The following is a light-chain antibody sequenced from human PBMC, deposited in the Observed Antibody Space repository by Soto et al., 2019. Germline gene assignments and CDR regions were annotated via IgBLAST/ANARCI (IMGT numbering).Light chain of an antibody. CDR3: PSYSSSEISYV. CDR1: SSDSVGYYY. V-gene: IGLV2-14*01. J-gene: IGLJ1*01. Sequence: SSLAHPGSGCRSPGHSGTISCTGTSSDSVGYYYVSWYQHHRGKAPKLLICQVTNRPSRVSNTFSGSKSANTASLNISGLHADDEAAYSCPSYSSSEISYVFGNGTKVPAL. CDR2: QVT.